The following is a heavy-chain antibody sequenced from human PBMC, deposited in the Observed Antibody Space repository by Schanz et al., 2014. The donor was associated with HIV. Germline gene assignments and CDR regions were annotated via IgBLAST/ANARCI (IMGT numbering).Heavy chain of an antibody. CDR2: INTYNGNT. CDR3: ARDFSGWTEFDY. V-gene: IGHV1-18*01. Sequence: QVQLVQSGAEVKKPGASVKVSCKASGYTFNSYGIVWVRQAPGQGLEWMGWINTYNGNTNYAQKFQRRVTMTTDTSTTTAYMNLRSLRSDDTAVYYCARDFSGWTEFDYWGQGTLVTVSS. CDR1: GYTFNSYG. D-gene: IGHD6-19*01. J-gene: IGHJ4*02.